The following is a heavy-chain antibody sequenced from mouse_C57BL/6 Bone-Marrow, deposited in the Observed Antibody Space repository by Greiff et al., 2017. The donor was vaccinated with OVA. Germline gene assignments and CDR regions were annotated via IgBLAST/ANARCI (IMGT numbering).Heavy chain of an antibody. CDR1: GYTFTSYW. CDR2: IHPSVSVT. V-gene: IGHV1-74*01. CDR3: AIVGNYWFAMDY. J-gene: IGHJ4*01. D-gene: IGHD2-1*01. Sequence: QVQLQQPEAELVNLGAPVKAFCKPSGYTFTSYWLHWVKQRPGQGLEWIVRIHPSVSVTNYNQKFKGKATLPVDKSYGTAYMQLRGQTSEDSAVNYCAIVGNYWFAMDYWGQETSVTCS.